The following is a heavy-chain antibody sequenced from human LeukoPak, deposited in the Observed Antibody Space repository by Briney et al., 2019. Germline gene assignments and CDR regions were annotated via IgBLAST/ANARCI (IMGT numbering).Heavy chain of an antibody. CDR2: IYYSGST. CDR1: GGSISSSSYY. J-gene: IGHJ5*02. D-gene: IGHD6-13*01. CDR3: ARDRGGIAAALNWFDP. V-gene: IGHV4-39*07. Sequence: SETLSLTCTVSGGSISSSSYYWGWIRQPPGKGLEWIGSIYYSGSTYYNPSLKSRVTISVDTSKNQFSLKLSSVTAADTAVYYCARDRGGIAAALNWFDPWGQGTLVTVSS.